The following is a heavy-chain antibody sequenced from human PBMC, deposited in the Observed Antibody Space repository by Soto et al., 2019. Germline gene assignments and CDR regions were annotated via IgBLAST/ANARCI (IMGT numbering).Heavy chain of an antibody. Sequence: QITLKESGTPLEKPTQTLTLPCTFSGFSRSNSGVGVGWIRQPPGKALEWLALIYWDDDKRYSPSLKSRLTITKDTSNNQVVLTLTHMDPVDTATYYCAHLTTGGFYLDYWGQGTLVTVSS. CDR2: IYWDDDK. J-gene: IGHJ4*02. V-gene: IGHV2-5*02. D-gene: IGHD4-17*01. CDR1: GFSRSNSGVG. CDR3: AHLTTGGFYLDY.